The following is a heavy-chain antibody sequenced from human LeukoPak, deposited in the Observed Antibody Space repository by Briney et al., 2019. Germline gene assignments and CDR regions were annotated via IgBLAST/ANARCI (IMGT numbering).Heavy chain of an antibody. J-gene: IGHJ4*02. CDR3: ATTTIRLGY. CDR1: GGSISSSSHY. Sequence: NSSETLSLTCTVSGGSISSSSHYWGWIRQPPGKGLEWIGSMYYRGSTYHNPSLKSRVTISVDTSKDQFSLKLSSVTAADTAVYYCATTTIRLGYWGQGTLVTVSS. D-gene: IGHD5-12*01. CDR2: MYYRGST. V-gene: IGHV4-39*07.